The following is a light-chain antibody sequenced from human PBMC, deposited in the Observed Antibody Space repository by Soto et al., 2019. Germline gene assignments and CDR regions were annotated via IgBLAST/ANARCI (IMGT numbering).Light chain of an antibody. CDR3: QQYNNWPLT. Sequence: VMTQSPSTLSVSPGERATLSCRASQSVTSRLAWYQQKPGQAPRLLIYGASARATGIPARFSGSGSWTEFTLTINSLQSEDFAVYYCQQYNNWPLTVGGGTKVDMK. V-gene: IGKV3-15*01. CDR1: QSVTSR. CDR2: GAS. J-gene: IGKJ4*01.